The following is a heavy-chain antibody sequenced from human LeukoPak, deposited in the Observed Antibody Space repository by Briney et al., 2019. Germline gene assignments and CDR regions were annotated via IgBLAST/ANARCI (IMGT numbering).Heavy chain of an antibody. CDR1: GYTFTGYY. D-gene: IGHD1-26*01. CDR3: ARSGIERPLHY. J-gene: IGHJ4*02. CDR2: INPNSGGT. V-gene: IGHV1-2*02. Sequence: ASVKVSCKASGYTFTGYYMQWVRQAPGQGLEWMGGINPNSGGTNYAQKFQGRVTMTKDTSISTAYMELSRLRSDDTAVYYCARSGIERPLHYWGQGTLVTVSS.